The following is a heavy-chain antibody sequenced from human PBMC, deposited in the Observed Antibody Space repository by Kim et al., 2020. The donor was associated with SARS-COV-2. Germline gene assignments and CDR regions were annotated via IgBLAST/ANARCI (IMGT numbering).Heavy chain of an antibody. V-gene: IGHV5-51*01. D-gene: IGHD5-18*01. CDR3: ARTAYSYGLADS. Sequence: RYSPSSQGQVTISADKSISTAYLQWSSLKASDTAMYYCARTAYSYGLADSWGQGTLVTVSS. J-gene: IGHJ4*02.